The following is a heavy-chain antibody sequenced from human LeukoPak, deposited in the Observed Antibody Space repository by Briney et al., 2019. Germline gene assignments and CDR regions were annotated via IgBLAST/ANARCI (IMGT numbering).Heavy chain of an antibody. CDR2: IRYDGSNK. CDR3: AKDIVVVPALHDAFDI. Sequence: PGGSLGLSCAASGFTFSSYGMHWVRQAPGKGLEWVAFIRYDGSNKYYADSVKGRFTISRDNSKNTLYLQMNSLRAEDTAVYYCAKDIVVVPALHDAFDIWGQGTMVTVSS. CDR1: GFTFSSYG. V-gene: IGHV3-30*02. J-gene: IGHJ3*02. D-gene: IGHD2-2*01.